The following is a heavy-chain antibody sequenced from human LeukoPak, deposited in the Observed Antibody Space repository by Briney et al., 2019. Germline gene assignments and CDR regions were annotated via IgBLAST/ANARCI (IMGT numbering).Heavy chain of an antibody. CDR2: ISGGGGFT. D-gene: IGHD4-17*01. V-gene: IGHV3-23*01. Sequence: PGGSLRLSCAASGFTFNTCGMNWVRQAPGKGLEWVSTISGGGGFTYYADSVKGRFTISRDNSENTLALQMNSMRAEDTAVYYCARGNVYGDYLAADDAFDIWGQGTMVTVSS. CDR1: GFTFNTCG. CDR3: ARGNVYGDYLAADDAFDI. J-gene: IGHJ3*02.